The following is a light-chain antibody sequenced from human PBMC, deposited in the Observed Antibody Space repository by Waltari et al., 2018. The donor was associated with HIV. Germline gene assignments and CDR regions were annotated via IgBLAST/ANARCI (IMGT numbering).Light chain of an antibody. CDR2: WAS. Sequence: DIVMTQSPDSLAVSLGERATINCKSSQSVLYSSNNKNYLAWYQQKPGQPPKLLIYWASTRESGVPDRFSGSGSGTDFTLTISSLQAEDLAVYYCQQYYSTPRTFSQGTKVEIK. V-gene: IGKV4-1*01. CDR1: QSVLYSSNNKNY. CDR3: QQYYSTPRT. J-gene: IGKJ1*01.